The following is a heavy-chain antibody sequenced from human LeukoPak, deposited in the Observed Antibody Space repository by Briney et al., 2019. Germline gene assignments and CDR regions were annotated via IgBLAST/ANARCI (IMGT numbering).Heavy chain of an antibody. Sequence: GGSLRLSCAGSGLTFINYWMTWLRQVPGKGLEWVANINRDGGGKYYLPSVRGRFTISKDDAKDSLYLQMDSLRPEDTAIYYCARVEHSGNGSLYWGQGTLVTVSS. CDR1: GLTFINYW. J-gene: IGHJ4*02. CDR2: INRDGGGK. D-gene: IGHD1-26*01. V-gene: IGHV3-7*03. CDR3: ARVEHSGNGSLY.